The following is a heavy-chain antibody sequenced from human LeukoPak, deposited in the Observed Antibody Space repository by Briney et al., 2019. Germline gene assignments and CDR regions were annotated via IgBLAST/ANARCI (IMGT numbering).Heavy chain of an antibody. V-gene: IGHV4-4*02. CDR3: ARHDYNWKTFDY. J-gene: IGHJ4*02. Sequence: SGTLSLTCAVSGGSISSSNWWSWVRQPPGKGLEWIGEIYHSGSTNYNPSLKSRVTISLDTSKNQFSLKLSYVTAADTAVYYCARHDYNWKTFDYWGQGTLVTVSS. D-gene: IGHD1-1*01. CDR1: GGSISSSNW. CDR2: IYHSGST.